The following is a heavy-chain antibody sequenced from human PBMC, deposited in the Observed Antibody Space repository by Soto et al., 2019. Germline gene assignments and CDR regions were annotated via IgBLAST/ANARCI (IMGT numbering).Heavy chain of an antibody. V-gene: IGHV3-30-3*01. Sequence: QVQLVESGGGVVQPGRSLRLSCAASGFTFSRYAMHWVRQAPGKGLEWVAVISYDGSNKYYADSVKGRFTIYRDNSKNTRYLQMNSLSAEDTAVYYCARDNRMFNYWGQGTLVTVSS. D-gene: IGHD3-10*02. J-gene: IGHJ4*02. CDR3: ARDNRMFNY. CDR1: GFTFSRYA. CDR2: ISYDGSNK.